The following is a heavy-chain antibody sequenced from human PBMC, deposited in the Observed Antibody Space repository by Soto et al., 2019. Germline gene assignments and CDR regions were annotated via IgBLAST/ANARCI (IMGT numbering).Heavy chain of an antibody. CDR1: GFTFNYYW. CDR3: ARGGDPEY. Sequence: EVQLVESGGGLVQPGGSLRLSCVASGFTFNYYWMHWVRQAPGKGLMWVSRLQTDGSHPDYADSVKGRFTIARDNAKNTLYLQMTNLGAEDTAVYYCARGGDPEYWGQGTLVTVSS. J-gene: IGHJ4*02. CDR2: LQTDGSHP. V-gene: IGHV3-74*01. D-gene: IGHD3-16*01.